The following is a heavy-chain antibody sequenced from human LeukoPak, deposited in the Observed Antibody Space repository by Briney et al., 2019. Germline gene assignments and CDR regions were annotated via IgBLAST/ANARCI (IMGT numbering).Heavy chain of an antibody. J-gene: IGHJ4*02. CDR1: GFTFSSYG. Sequence: GGSLRLSCAASGFTFSSYGMHWVRQAPGKGLEWVAVIWYDGSNKYYADPVKGRFTISRDNSKNTLYLQMNSLRAEDTAVYYCARAYCSSTSCYPFDYWGQGTLVTVSS. CDR2: IWYDGSNK. V-gene: IGHV3-33*01. D-gene: IGHD2-2*01. CDR3: ARAYCSSTSCYPFDY.